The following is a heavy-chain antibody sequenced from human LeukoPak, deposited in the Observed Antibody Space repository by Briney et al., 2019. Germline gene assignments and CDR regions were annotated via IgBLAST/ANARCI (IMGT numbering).Heavy chain of an antibody. CDR2: IIPILGIA. J-gene: IGHJ6*03. V-gene: IGHV1-69*04. CDR1: GGTFSSYA. Sequence: ASVKVSCKASGGTFSSYAISWVRQAPGQGLEWMGRIIPILGIANYAQKFQGRVTITADKSTSTAYMELSSLRSEDTAVYYCARGYYDSSGYYYYYYYMDVWGKGTTVTVSS. CDR3: ARGYYDSSGYYYYYYYMDV. D-gene: IGHD3-22*01.